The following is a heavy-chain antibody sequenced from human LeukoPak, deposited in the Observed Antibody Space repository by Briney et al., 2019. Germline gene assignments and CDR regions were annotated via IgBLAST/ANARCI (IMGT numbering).Heavy chain of an antibody. CDR3: ARVGYCSGGSCLDY. J-gene: IGHJ4*02. D-gene: IGHD2-15*01. CDR1: GYTFTSYA. CDR2: INTNTGNP. Sequence: ASVKVSCKASGYTFTSYAMNWVRQAPGQGLEWMGWINTNTGNPTYAQGFTGRFVFSLDTSVSTAYLQISSLQAEDTAVYYCARVGYCSGGSCLDYWGQGTLVTVSS. V-gene: IGHV7-4-1*02.